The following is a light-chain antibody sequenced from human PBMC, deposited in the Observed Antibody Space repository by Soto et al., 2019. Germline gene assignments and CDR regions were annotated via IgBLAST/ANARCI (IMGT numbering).Light chain of an antibody. CDR2: GSF. CDR1: QSLSSSY. J-gene: IGKJ5*01. Sequence: EIVLTQSPGTLSLSPLEIATLSFMASQSLSSSYLAWYQQKPGQAPRLLMYGSFSRATGIPDRFSGSGSGTDFTLTISRLETEDSAVYYCQQYGTLITFGQGTRLEIK. CDR3: QQYGTLIT. V-gene: IGKV3-20*01.